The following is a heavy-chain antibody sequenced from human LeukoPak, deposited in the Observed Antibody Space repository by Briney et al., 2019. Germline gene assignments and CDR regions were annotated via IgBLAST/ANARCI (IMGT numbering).Heavy chain of an antibody. Sequence: QTLSLTCAISGSSVSSNSAAWNWIRQSPSRGLEWLGRTYYRSKWYNDYAVSVKSRITINPDTSKNQFSLQLNSVSPEDTAVYYCARFVNYYDYGVFDYWGQGTLVTVSS. CDR2: TYYRSKWYN. V-gene: IGHV6-1*01. CDR3: ARFVNYYDYGVFDY. CDR1: GSSVSSNSAA. D-gene: IGHD4-17*01. J-gene: IGHJ4*02.